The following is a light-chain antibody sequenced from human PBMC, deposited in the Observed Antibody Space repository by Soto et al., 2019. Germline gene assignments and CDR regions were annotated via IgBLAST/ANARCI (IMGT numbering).Light chain of an antibody. CDR3: QQFNSYPRWVT. CDR2: DAS. J-gene: IGKJ3*01. Sequence: AIQLTQSPSSLSASVGDRVTITCRASQGISSALAWYQQKPGKAPKLLIYDASSLDSGVPSRFSDSGPGTDFTLTISSPQPEDFATYNCQQFNSYPRWVTFGPGTKVDSK. V-gene: IGKV1-13*02. CDR1: QGISSA.